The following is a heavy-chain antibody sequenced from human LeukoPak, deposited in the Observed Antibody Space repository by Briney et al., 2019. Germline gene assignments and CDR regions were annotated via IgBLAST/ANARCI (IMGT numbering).Heavy chain of an antibody. J-gene: IGHJ3*02. CDR1: GYTFTSYG. Sequence: ASVKVSCKASGYTFTSYGISWVRQAPGQGLEWMGWISAYNGNTNYAQKLQGRVTMTTDTSTSTAYMELRSLRSDDTAVYYCAREYYDSNKAPAFDIWGQGTMVTVSS. CDR2: ISAYNGNT. V-gene: IGHV1-18*01. CDR3: AREYYDSNKAPAFDI. D-gene: IGHD3-22*01.